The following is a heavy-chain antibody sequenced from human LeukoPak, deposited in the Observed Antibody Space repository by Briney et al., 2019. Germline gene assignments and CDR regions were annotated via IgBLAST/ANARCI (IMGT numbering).Heavy chain of an antibody. CDR1: GYTFTNYW. J-gene: IGHJ1*01. V-gene: IGHV5-51*01. CDR3: ARRSDAEYFNR. CDR2: IYPGDSDT. Sequence: GESLKISCKGSGYTFTNYWIGWVRHMPGKGLEWMGIIYPGDSDTRYSPSFQGQVTISADKSISTAYLQWSSLKASDTAMYYCARRSDAEYFNRWGQGTLVSVSS.